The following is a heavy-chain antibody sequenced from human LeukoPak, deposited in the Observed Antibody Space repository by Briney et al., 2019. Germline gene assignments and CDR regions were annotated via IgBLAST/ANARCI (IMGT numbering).Heavy chain of an antibody. D-gene: IGHD2-21*01. Sequence: ASVKVSCKASGYTFTSDYMHWGRQAPGQGLGWMGWIIAYNGNTNYAQKFQGRVTMTTDTSTSTAYMELRSLRSDYTAEYSCAISKGLLALYWGQGTLVTVSS. CDR3: AISKGLLALY. CDR2: IIAYNGNT. CDR1: GYTFTSDY. J-gene: IGHJ4*02. V-gene: IGHV1-18*04.